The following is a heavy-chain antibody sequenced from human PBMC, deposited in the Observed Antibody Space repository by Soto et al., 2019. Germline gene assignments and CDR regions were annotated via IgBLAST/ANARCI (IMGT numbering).Heavy chain of an antibody. J-gene: IGHJ3*02. CDR2: INPSGGST. CDR1: GYTFTSYY. Sequence: GASVKLSCKASGYTFTSYYMHWVRQAPGQGLEWMGIINPSGGSTSYAQKFQGRVTMTRDTSTSTVYMELSSLRSEDTAVYYCAKDELARDSSGYYYVVRSAFDIWGQGTMVTVSS. CDR3: AKDELARDSSGYYYVVRSAFDI. D-gene: IGHD3-22*01. V-gene: IGHV1-46*01.